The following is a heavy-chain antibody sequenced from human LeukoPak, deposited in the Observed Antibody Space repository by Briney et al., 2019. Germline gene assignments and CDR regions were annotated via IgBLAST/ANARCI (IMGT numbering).Heavy chain of an antibody. CDR2: IYYSGST. D-gene: IGHD5-18*01. CDR1: GGSISSSSYY. J-gene: IGHJ6*02. CDR3: ARHGATDTAMVRYYYYGMDV. Sequence: SETLSLTCTVSGGSISSSSYYWGWIRQPPGKGLEWIGSIYYSGSTYYNPSLKSRVTISVDTSKNQFSLKLSSVTAADTAVYYCARHGATDTAMVRYYYYGMDVWGQGTTVTVSS. V-gene: IGHV4-39*01.